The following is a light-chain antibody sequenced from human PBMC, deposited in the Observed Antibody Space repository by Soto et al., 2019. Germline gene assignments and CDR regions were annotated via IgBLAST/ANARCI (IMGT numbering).Light chain of an antibody. CDR1: QSVSSY. CDR2: DAS. CDR3: QQRRYWPVT. J-gene: IGKJ1*01. Sequence: EIVLTQSPAILSMSPGERATLSCRASQSVSSYFAWYQQKPGQAPRLLIYDASTRATGVPARFSGSGSGTDFTLTISSLEPEDFAVYYCQQRRYWPVTFGQGTKAEIK. V-gene: IGKV3-11*01.